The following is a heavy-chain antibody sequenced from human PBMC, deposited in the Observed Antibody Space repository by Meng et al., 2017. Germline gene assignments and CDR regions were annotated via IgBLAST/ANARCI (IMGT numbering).Heavy chain of an antibody. Sequence: GSLRLSCTVAGGSISSYYWSWIRQPAGKGLEWIGYIYYSGSTNYNPSLKSRVTISVDTSKNQFSLKLSSVTAADTAVYYCAREVSSGWYRDAFDIWGQGTMVTVSS. D-gene: IGHD6-19*01. CDR3: AREVSSGWYRDAFDI. J-gene: IGHJ3*02. V-gene: IGHV4-59*01. CDR2: IYYSGST. CDR1: GGSISSYY.